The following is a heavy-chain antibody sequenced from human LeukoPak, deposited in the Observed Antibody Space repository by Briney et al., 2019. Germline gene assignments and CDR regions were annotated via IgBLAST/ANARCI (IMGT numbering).Heavy chain of an antibody. D-gene: IGHD4-17*01. Sequence: PSETLFLTCAVYGGSFSGYYWSWIRQPPGKGLEWIGEINHSGSTNYNPSLKSRVTISVDTSKNQFSLKLSSVTAADTAVYYCASYPHDYGDYGGLDYWGQGTLVTVSS. CDR3: ASYPHDYGDYGGLDY. V-gene: IGHV4-34*01. J-gene: IGHJ4*02. CDR1: GGSFSGYY. CDR2: INHSGST.